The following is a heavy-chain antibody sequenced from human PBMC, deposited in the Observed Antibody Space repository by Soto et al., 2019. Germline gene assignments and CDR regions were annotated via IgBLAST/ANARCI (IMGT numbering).Heavy chain of an antibody. CDR3: ARDQWYGIVGATSMDV. V-gene: IGHV3-33*01. CDR1: GFTFSSYG. D-gene: IGHD1-26*01. Sequence: GGSLRLSCAASGFTFSSYGMHWVRQAPGKGLEWVAVIWFDGSNTYYADSVKGRFTISRDNSDNTLYLQMNSLRVEDTAVYYCARDQWYGIVGATSMDVWGHGTTVTVSS. J-gene: IGHJ6*02. CDR2: IWFDGSNT.